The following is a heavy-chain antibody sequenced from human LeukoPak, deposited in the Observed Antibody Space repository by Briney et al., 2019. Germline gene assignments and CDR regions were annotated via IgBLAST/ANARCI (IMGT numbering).Heavy chain of an antibody. CDR1: GFIFSTYG. CDR2: IKQDGSEK. CDR3: ARRYFDY. Sequence: TGGSLRLSCVASGFIFSTYGLHWVRQAPGKGLEWVANIKQDGSEKYYVDSVKGRFTISRDNAKNSLYLQMNSLRAEDTAVYYCARRYFDYWGQGTLVTVSS. V-gene: IGHV3-7*01. J-gene: IGHJ4*02.